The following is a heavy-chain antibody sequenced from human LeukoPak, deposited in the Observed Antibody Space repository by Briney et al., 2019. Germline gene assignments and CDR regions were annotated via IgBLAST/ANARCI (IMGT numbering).Heavy chain of an antibody. V-gene: IGHV3-53*01. CDR3: AKNSGYDNTLFDY. D-gene: IGHD5-12*01. Sequence: PGGSLRLSCAASAFTVSSNYISSVRQAPGEGLGCVAVIYSGGSTYSADSVKGRFTISRDNSKNTLYLQMNSLRAEDMAVYYCAKNSGYDNTLFDYWGQGTLVTVSS. J-gene: IGHJ4*02. CDR2: IYSGGST. CDR1: AFTVSSNY.